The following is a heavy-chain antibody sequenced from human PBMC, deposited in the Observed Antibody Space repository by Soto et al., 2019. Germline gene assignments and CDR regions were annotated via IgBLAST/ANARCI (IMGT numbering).Heavy chain of an antibody. D-gene: IGHD6-13*01. CDR1: GFTFSNYF. Sequence: EMQLLESGGGLVQPGGSLRLSCAASGFTFSNYFMNWVRQAPGQGLEWLSDTNPSDANKHYADSVKGRFTISRDNSKNTLFLQINSLRALETAVQYCAKDILWYGMDVWGQGTTVIVSS. CDR3: AKDILWYGMDV. CDR2: TNPSDANK. V-gene: IGHV3-23*01. J-gene: IGHJ6*02.